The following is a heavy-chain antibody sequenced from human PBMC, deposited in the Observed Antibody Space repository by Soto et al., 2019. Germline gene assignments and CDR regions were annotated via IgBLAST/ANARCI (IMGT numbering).Heavy chain of an antibody. CDR2: VNSDESSR. CDR1: GFTFSNYL. V-gene: IGHV3-74*01. CDR3: ARGIDFYFDL. Sequence: EVQLVEAGGDSVQPGGSLRLSCVASGFTFSNYLMHWVRQAPGKGLEWVSRVNSDESSRAYEDSVKGRFISSRDNDKNSLSLEMNSLRAEDTAVYYCARGIDFYFDLWGRGTLVTVSS. J-gene: IGHJ2*01.